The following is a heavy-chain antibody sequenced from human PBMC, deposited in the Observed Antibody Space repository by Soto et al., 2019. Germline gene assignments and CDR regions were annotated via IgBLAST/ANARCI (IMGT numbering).Heavy chain of an antibody. CDR3: AKGGRQWLVTSDFNY. J-gene: IGHJ4*02. CDR1: GFTFSDYA. D-gene: IGHD6-19*01. CDR2: VSHDGRNT. Sequence: GGSLRLSCAASGFTFSDYAMHWVRQAPGKGLEWVAVVSHDGRNTYYADSVKGRFTISRDSSKNTVSLEMTSLRAEYMAVFYCAKGGRQWLVTSDFNYWGQGALVTV. V-gene: IGHV3-30*18.